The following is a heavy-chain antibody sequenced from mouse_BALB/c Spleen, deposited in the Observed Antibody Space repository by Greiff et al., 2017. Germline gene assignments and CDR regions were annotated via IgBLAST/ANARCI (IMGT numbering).Heavy chain of an antibody. CDR2: ISYSGST. CDR1: GYSITSDYA. J-gene: IGHJ4*01. D-gene: IGHD4-1*01. Sequence: EVKLMESGPGLVKPSQSLSLTCTVTGYSITSDYAWNWIRQFPGNKLEWMGYISYSGSTSYNPSLKSRISITRDTSKNQFFLQLNSVTTEDTATYYCASGAGTAMDYWGQGTSVTVSS. V-gene: IGHV3-2*02. CDR3: ASGAGTAMDY.